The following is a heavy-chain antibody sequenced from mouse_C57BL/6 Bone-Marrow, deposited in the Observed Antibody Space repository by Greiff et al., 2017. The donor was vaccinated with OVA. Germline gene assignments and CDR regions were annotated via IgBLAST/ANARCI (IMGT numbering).Heavy chain of an antibody. D-gene: IGHD2-4*01. CDR2: INPYNGGT. CDR3: ARDDYDGYYYAMDY. J-gene: IGHJ4*01. Sequence: EVKLMESGPVLVKPGASVKMSCKASGYTFTDYYMNWVKQSHGKSLEWIGVINPYNGGTSYNQKFKGKATLTVDKSSSTAYMELNSLTSEDSAVYYCARDDYDGYYYAMDYWGQGTSVTVSS. CDR1: GYTFTDYY. V-gene: IGHV1-19*01.